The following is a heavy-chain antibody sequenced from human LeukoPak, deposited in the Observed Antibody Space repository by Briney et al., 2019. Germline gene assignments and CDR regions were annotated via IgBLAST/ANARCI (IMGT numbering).Heavy chain of an antibody. J-gene: IGHJ5*02. Sequence: GASVKVSFKASGYTFTSYYMHWVRQAPGQGREWMGIINPSGGSTSYAQKFQGRVTMTRDMSTSTVYMELRSLRSEDTAVYYCARDGPPNWTSSNNWFDPWGQGTLVTVSS. V-gene: IGHV1-46*01. CDR3: ARDGPPNWTSSNNWFDP. D-gene: IGHD1-1*01. CDR1: GYTFTSYY. CDR2: INPSGGST.